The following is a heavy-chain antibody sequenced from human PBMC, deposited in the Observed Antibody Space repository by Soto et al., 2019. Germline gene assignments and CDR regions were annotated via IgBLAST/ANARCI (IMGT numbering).Heavy chain of an antibody. V-gene: IGHV3-23*01. CDR3: AKDRENRYFFDY. J-gene: IGHJ4*02. CDR2: ISGSDGST. CDR1: GFTFSSYV. Sequence: GGSLRLSCAASGFTFSSYVMSWIRQAPGKGLEWVSAISGSDGSTYYADSVQGRFAIPRDNSKNTLYLQMNSLRAEDTAIYYCAKDRENRYFFDYWGQGTLVTVSS. D-gene: IGHD1-26*01.